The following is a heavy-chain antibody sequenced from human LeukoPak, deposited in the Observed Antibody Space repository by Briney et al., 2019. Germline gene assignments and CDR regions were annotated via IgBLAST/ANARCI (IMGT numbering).Heavy chain of an antibody. CDR1: GFPFSSYW. V-gene: IGHV3-7*04. J-gene: IGHJ4*02. Sequence: GGSLRLSCVASGFPFSSYWMTWVRQAPGKGLEWVANIKQDGSKKSYVDSVKGRFTISRDNARNSLYLQMNSLRAEDTAIYYCTRVGYIDEGIDYWGQGTLVTVSS. CDR2: IKQDGSKK. D-gene: IGHD5-24*01. CDR3: TRVGYIDEGIDY.